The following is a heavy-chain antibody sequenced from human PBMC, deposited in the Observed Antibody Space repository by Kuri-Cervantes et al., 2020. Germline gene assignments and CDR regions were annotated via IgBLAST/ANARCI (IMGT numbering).Heavy chain of an antibody. CDR1: GGSISSTSFY. CDR3: ARALWVPHYYYYMDV. D-gene: IGHD5-18*01. J-gene: IGHJ6*03. V-gene: IGHV4-39*01. Sequence: ESLKISCTVSGGSISSTSFYWGWIRQPPGMGLEWIGCIYYGGSTYYNPSLKSRVTISVDTSNNQFSLILSSLTAADTAVYYCARALWVPHYYYYMDVWGKGTTVTVSS. CDR2: IYYGGST.